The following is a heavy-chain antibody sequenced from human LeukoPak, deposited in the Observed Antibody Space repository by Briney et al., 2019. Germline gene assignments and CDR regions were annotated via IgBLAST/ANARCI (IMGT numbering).Heavy chain of an antibody. V-gene: IGHV3-30-3*01. D-gene: IGHD6-13*01. CDR3: ARGPVRAAAARVFDY. Sequence: PGGSLRLSCAASGFTFSSYAMPWVRQAPGKGLEWVAVISYDGSNKYYADSVKGRFTISRDNSKNTLYLQMNSLRAEDTAVYYCARGPVRAAAARVFDYWGQGTLVTVSS. J-gene: IGHJ4*02. CDR2: ISYDGSNK. CDR1: GFTFSSYA.